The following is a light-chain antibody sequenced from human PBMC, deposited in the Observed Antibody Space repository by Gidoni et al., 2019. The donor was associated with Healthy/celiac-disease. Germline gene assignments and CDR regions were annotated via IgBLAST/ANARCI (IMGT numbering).Light chain of an antibody. V-gene: IGKV1-33*01. J-gene: IGKJ3*01. CDR2: YPY. CDR1: QELSNY. Sequence: DLQTTQSPSSLSASVGDRVTITCQASQELSNYLKWYQQKPWKAPKLLLYYPYNLETGVTIRFSGSGSGTDFTFTISSLQPEDIATYYFQQYDNLLTFGSXTKVDIK. CDR3: QQYDNLLT.